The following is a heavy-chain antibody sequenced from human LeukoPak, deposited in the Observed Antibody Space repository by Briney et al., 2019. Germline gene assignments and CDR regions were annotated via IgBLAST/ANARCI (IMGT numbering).Heavy chain of an antibody. Sequence: SVKVSCKASGYTFTGYYMYWVRQAPGQGLEWMGGIIPIFGTANYAQKFQGRVTITADESTSTAYMELSSLRSEDTAVYYCARVQLERRGAFSPWGQGTLVTVSS. CDR2: IIPIFGTA. CDR1: GYTFTGYY. CDR3: ARVQLERRGAFSP. D-gene: IGHD1-1*01. J-gene: IGHJ5*02. V-gene: IGHV1-69*13.